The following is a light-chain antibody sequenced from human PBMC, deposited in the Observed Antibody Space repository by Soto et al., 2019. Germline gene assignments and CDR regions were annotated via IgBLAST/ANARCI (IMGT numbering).Light chain of an antibody. J-gene: IGKJ1*01. CDR2: GAS. CDR1: QSVSSN. CDR3: QQCNNSPLT. V-gene: IGKV3-15*01. Sequence: EIVMTQSPATLSVSPGERATLSCRASQSVSSNLAWYQQKPGQAPRLLIYGASTRATGIPARFSGSGSGTEFTLTISSLQSEDFAVYYCQQCNNSPLTFGQGTRVEIK.